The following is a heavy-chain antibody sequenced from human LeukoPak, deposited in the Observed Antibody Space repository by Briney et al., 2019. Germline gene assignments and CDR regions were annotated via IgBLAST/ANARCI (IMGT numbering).Heavy chain of an antibody. Sequence: GGSLRLSCAASGFTFSSYGMHWVRQAPGKGLEWVSAISGSGGSTYYADSVKGRFTISRDNSKNTLYLQMNSLRAEDTAVYYCAKDPAITIFGVVTEGDAFDIWGQGTMVTVSS. V-gene: IGHV3-23*01. CDR3: AKDPAITIFGVVTEGDAFDI. J-gene: IGHJ3*02. CDR1: GFTFSSYG. CDR2: ISGSGGST. D-gene: IGHD3-3*01.